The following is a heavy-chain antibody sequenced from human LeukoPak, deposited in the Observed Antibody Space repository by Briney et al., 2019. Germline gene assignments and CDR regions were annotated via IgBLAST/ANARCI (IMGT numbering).Heavy chain of an antibody. CDR3: ARLYYDILTGYANHIDY. CDR1: GYTFTSYD. V-gene: IGHV1-18*01. Sequence: ASVKVSCKASGYTFTSYDISWVRQAPGQGLEWMGWISAHNGNTNYAQKLQGRVTMTTDTSTSTAYMELRSLRSDDTAVYYCARLYYDILTGYANHIDYWGQGTLVTVSS. CDR2: ISAHNGNT. D-gene: IGHD3-9*01. J-gene: IGHJ4*02.